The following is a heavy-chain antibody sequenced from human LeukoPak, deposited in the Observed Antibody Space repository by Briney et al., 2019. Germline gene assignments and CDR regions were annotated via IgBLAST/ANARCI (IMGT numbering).Heavy chain of an antibody. J-gene: IGHJ6*02. V-gene: IGHV1-69*13. Sequence: SVKVSCKASGGTFSSYAISWVRQAPGQGLEWMGGIIPIFGTANYAQKFQGRVTITADESTSTAYMELSSLRSEDTAVYYCARARTPPAAGTRDYHYGMDVWGQGTTVTVSS. CDR2: IIPIFGTA. D-gene: IGHD6-13*01. CDR3: ARARTPPAAGTRDYHYGMDV. CDR1: GGTFSSYA.